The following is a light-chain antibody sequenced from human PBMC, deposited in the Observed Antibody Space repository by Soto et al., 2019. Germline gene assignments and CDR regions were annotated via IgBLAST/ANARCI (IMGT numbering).Light chain of an antibody. CDR3: QSVDGKYVV. Sequence: NFMLTQPHSVSESPVQTVTISCTRSSGSIASDYVQWYQQRTGSAPINVIFEDSQRPSGVPDRFSGSIDSSSNSASLTISRLTTEDAADYYCQSVDGKYVVFGGGTKLTVL. CDR1: SGSIASDY. CDR2: EDS. J-gene: IGLJ2*01. V-gene: IGLV6-57*04.